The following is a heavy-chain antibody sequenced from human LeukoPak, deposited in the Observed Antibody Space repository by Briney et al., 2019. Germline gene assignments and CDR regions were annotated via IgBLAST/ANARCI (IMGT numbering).Heavy chain of an antibody. CDR2: INPSGGST. CDR1: GYTFTSYY. D-gene: IGHD4-11*01. CDR3: AREGRGTTDSLRFYYYMDV. J-gene: IGHJ6*03. V-gene: IGHV1-46*01. Sequence: ASVKVSCKASGYTFTSYYMHWVRQAPGQGLEWMGIINPSGGSTSYAQKFQGRVTMTRDTSTSTVYMELSSLRSEDTAVYYCAREGRGTTDSLRFYYYMDVWGKGTTVTVSS.